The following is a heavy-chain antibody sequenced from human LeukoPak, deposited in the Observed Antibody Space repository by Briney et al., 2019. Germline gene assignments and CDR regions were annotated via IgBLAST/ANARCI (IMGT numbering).Heavy chain of an antibody. CDR1: GFTFSDYY. Sequence: PGGSLRLSCAASGFTFSDYYMSWIRPAPGKGLEWVSYISSSGSTIYYADSVKGRFTISRDNAKNSLYLQMNSLRAEDTAVYYCARREQQLGNDAFDIWGQGTMVTVSS. CDR2: ISSSGSTI. V-gene: IGHV3-11*01. CDR3: ARREQQLGNDAFDI. D-gene: IGHD6-6*01. J-gene: IGHJ3*02.